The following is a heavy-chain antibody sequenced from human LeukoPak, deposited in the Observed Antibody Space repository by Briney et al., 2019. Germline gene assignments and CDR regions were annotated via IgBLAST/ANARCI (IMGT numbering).Heavy chain of an antibody. CDR1: GGSFSGYY. CDR2: IYYSGSS. CDR3: ARLDY. V-gene: IGHV4-59*08. J-gene: IGHJ4*02. Sequence: SETLSLTCAVYGGSFSGYYWSWIRQPPGKGLEWIGYIYYSGSSNYNPSLKSRVTMSVDTSKNQFSLKLNSVTAADTAVYYCARLDYWGQGTLVTVSS.